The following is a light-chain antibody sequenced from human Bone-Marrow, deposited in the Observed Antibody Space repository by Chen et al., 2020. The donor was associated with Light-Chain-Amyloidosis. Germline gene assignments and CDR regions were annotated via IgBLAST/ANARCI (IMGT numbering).Light chain of an antibody. J-gene: IGLJ3*02. CDR1: RGDIGTYDF. CDR2: EAI. CDR3: CAYAGRSSVV. V-gene: IGLV2-23*01. Sequence: QSALTQPASVSGSPGQSITISCTGRRGDIGTYDFVSWYQQFPGKAPKLIIYEAIKRPSGVSDRFSGSKSGYMASLTISGLQAEDEADYYCCAYAGRSSVVFGGGTKLTVL.